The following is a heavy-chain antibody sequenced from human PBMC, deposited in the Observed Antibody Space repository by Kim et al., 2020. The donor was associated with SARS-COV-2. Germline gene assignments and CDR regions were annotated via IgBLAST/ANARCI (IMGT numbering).Heavy chain of an antibody. Sequence: SGPTLVKPTETLTLTCTVSGFSLSYARMGVSWIRQPPGKALEWLAHIFSNDEKSYSTSLKSRLTISKDTSKSQVVLTMTNMDPVDTATYYCARSSRLTGSSSWYVWFDPWGQGTLVTVSS. CDR1: GFSLSYARMG. D-gene: IGHD6-13*01. V-gene: IGHV2-26*01. CDR2: IFSNDEK. J-gene: IGHJ5*02. CDR3: ARSSRLTGSSSWYVWFDP.